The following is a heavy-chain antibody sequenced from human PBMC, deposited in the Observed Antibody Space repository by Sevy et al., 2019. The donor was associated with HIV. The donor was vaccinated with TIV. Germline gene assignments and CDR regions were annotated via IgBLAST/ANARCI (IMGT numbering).Heavy chain of an antibody. CDR1: GGSVTSDTYY. V-gene: IGHV4-61*01. J-gene: IGHJ6*02. CDR3: TRLGGLTDYGMDV. D-gene: IGHD1-26*01. CDR2: IYYNVRI. Sequence: SETLSLTCTVSGGSVTSDTYYWTWIRQPPGKGVEFIGYIYYNVRINYNPSLKSRVTISVDTSKNQFSLKLTSVTAADTAVYYCTRLGGLTDYGMDVWGQGTTVTVSS.